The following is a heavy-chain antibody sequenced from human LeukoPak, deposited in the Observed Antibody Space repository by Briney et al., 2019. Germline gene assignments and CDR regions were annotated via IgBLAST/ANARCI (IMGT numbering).Heavy chain of an antibody. CDR3: AKEGAPVADDFYYMDV. J-gene: IGHJ6*03. CDR2: IWYDGSNK. V-gene: IGHV3-30*02. D-gene: IGHD6-19*01. Sequence: GGSLRLSCAASGFTFNNYGMHWVRQAPGKGLEWVAVIWYDGSNKYYADSVKGRFTISRDNSKNTLYLQMNSLRAEDTAVYYCAKEGAPVADDFYYMDVWGKGTTVTVPS. CDR1: GFTFNNYG.